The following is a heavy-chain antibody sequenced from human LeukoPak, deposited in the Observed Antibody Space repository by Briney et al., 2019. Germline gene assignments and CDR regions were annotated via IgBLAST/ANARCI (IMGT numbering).Heavy chain of an antibody. V-gene: IGHV3-23*01. D-gene: IGHD3-22*01. CDR1: GFTFSIYA. J-gene: IGHJ1*01. CDR2: ISGSGGNT. Sequence: GGSLRLSCAASGFTFSIYAMSWVRHAPGKGLEWVSAISGSGGNTYYADSVKGRFTISRDNSKNTLDLQMNSLRAEDTAMYYCAGDRRYDSSGYFQHWGQGTLVTVSS. CDR3: AGDRRYDSSGYFQH.